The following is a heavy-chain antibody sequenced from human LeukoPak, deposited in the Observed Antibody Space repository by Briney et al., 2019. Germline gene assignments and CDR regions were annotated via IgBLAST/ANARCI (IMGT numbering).Heavy chain of an antibody. J-gene: IGHJ4*02. D-gene: IGHD3-22*01. CDR3: ARGGYYYDSSGYYSTQPVDY. V-gene: IGHV4-59*01. Sequence: PSETLSLTCTVSGGSISSYYWSWIRQPPGKGLEWIGYIYYSGSTNYNPSLKSRVTISVDTSKNQFSLKLSSVTAADTAVYYCARGGYYYDSSGYYSTQPVDYWGQGTLVTVSS. CDR1: GGSISSYY. CDR2: IYYSGST.